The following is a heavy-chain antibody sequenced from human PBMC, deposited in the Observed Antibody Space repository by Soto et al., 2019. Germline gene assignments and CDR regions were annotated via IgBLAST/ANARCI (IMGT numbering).Heavy chain of an antibody. CDR2: IHHSGST. CDR3: ARGHEGYCSSTSCYSNYHLFDP. J-gene: IGHJ5*02. Sequence: QLQPGGAGLLKPSETLSLTCAVYGGSFSGYYWSWIRKPPGKGPEWFGEIHHSGSTNYNPSLMSRLTISVDTSKNQFSLKLCSVTAADTALYYCARGHEGYCSSTSCYSNYHLFDPWGEGTLVTVSS. CDR1: GGSFSGYY. D-gene: IGHD2-2*01. V-gene: IGHV4-34*01.